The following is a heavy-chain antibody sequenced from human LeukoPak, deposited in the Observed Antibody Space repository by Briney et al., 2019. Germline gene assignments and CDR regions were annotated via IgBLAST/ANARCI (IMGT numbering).Heavy chain of an antibody. D-gene: IGHD3-22*01. CDR3: ARLESGVLGDPYYYDSSGYYYRGYFDY. CDR2: IYDSGST. V-gene: IGHV4-59*08. J-gene: IGHJ4*02. Sequence: TSETLSLTCTVSGGSISSDYWSWVRQPPGKGLEWIGYIYDSGSTKYNPSLKSRVIISVDTSKNQFSLKLSSVTAADTAVYYCARLESGVLGDPYYYDSSGYYYRGYFDYWGQGTLVTVSS. CDR1: GGSISSDY.